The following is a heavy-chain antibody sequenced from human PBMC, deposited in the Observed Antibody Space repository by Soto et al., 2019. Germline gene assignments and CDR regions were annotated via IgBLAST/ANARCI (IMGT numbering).Heavy chain of an antibody. D-gene: IGHD2-21*02. CDR1: GGTFSGYA. CDR3: AREGGGGDSRGGYYYGMDV. J-gene: IGHJ6*02. CDR2: IIPIFGTA. Sequence: ASVKVSCKASGGTFSGYAISWVRQAPGQGLEWMGGIIPIFGTANYAQKFQGRVTITADESTSTAYMELSSLRSEDTAVYYCAREGGGGDSRGGYYYGMDVWGQGTTVTVSS. V-gene: IGHV1-69*13.